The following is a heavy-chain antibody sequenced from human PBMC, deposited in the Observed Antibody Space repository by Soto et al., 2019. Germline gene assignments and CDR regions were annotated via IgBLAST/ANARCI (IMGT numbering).Heavy chain of an antibody. V-gene: IGHV4-31*02. CDR1: GGSISSGGYY. CDR2: IYYSGST. Sequence: PSETLSLTCTVSGGSISSGGYYWSWIRQHPGKGLEWIGYIYYSGSTYYNPSLKSRVTISVDTSKNQFSLKLSSVTAADTATYYCARMSYFYDKWYFDLWGRGTLVTVSS. J-gene: IGHJ2*01. CDR3: ARMSYFYDKWYFDL. D-gene: IGHD3-22*01.